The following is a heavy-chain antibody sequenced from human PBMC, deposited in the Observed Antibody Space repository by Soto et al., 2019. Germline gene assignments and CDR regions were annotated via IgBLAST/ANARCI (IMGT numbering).Heavy chain of an antibody. CDR2: VYHSGST. J-gene: IGHJ4*02. CDR1: GGSIGGGGDS. V-gene: IGHV4-30-2*01. D-gene: IGHD5-18*01. CDR3: ARGMDRAKTGY. Sequence: TSETLSLTCAVSGGSIGGGGDSWSWIRQPPGKGLEWIGEVYHSGSTYYNPSLKSRVTISVDTSKNQFSLTLTSLTAADTAVYYCARGMDRAKTGYWGRGTLVTVSS.